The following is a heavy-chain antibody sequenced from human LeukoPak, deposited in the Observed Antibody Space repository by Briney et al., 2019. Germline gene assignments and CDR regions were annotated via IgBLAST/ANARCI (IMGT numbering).Heavy chain of an antibody. CDR1: GYTFTSYY. D-gene: IGHD2-21*02. CDR3: ATWLRVVTATRALDAFDI. Sequence: ASVKVSCKASGYTFTSYYMHWVRQAPGQGLEWMGIINPSGGSTSYAQKFQGRVTMTRDMSTSTVYMELSSLRSEDTALYSCATWLRVVTATRALDAFDIWGQGTMVTVSS. V-gene: IGHV1-46*01. CDR2: INPSGGST. J-gene: IGHJ3*02.